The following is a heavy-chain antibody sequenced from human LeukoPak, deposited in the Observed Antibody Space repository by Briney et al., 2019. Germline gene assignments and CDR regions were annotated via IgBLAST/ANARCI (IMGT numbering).Heavy chain of an antibody. CDR3: ANAALKYCSGGSCYFSDR. V-gene: IGHV3-23*01. CDR2: ISGSGGST. CDR1: GFTFSSYA. Sequence: PGGSLRLSCAASGFTFSSYAMSWVRQAPGKGLEWVSAISGSGGSTYYADSVKGRFTISRGNSKNTLYLLMNSLRAEDTAVYYCANAALKYCSGGSCYFSDRWGQGTLVTVSS. J-gene: IGHJ5*02. D-gene: IGHD2-15*01.